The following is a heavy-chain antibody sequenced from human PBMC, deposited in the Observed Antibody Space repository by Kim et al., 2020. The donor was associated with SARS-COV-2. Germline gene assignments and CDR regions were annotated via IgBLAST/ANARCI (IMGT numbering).Heavy chain of an antibody. Sequence: ASVKVSCKTSTYAFSGFGVHWVRQAPGKGLEWMGRMRAYSDQTDYAQKFQDRVTLTSDTYTRAAYMELRDLRSDDTAVYYCAKPYGMGSHAGHYGLDVWGQGTTVTVSS. CDR3: AKPYGMGSHAGHYGLDV. J-gene: IGHJ6*02. V-gene: IGHV1-18*04. D-gene: IGHD3-10*01. CDR2: MRAYSDQT. CDR1: TYAFSGFG.